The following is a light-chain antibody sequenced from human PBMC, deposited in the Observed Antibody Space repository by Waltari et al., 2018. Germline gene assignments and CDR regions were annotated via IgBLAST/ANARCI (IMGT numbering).Light chain of an antibody. CDR2: YYSDLDK. V-gene: IGLV5-37*01. CDR3: MIWPTNLGV. Sequence: QPVLTQPPSSSASAGESARLTCTLPSDMDVETYNIYWYQQKPWSPPRFLLYYYSDLDKGQGSGVPSRFSGSKDASANAGILLISGLQSEDEADYYCMIWPTNLGVFGGGTRLTVL. J-gene: IGLJ3*02. CDR1: SDMDVETYN.